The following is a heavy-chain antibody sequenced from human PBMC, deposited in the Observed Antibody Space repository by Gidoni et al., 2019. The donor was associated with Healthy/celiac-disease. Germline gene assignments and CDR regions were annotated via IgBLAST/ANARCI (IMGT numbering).Heavy chain of an antibody. CDR1: GNTFTGYY. V-gene: IGHV1-2*02. Sequence: QAQLAQSAAEVKKPGASVRVSCTASGNTFTGYYMHRVRQAPGQGLEGMGWINPNSGGTNYAQKFQGRVTMTRDTSISTAYMELSRLRSDDTAVYYCARNRRLRDAFDIWGQGTMVTVSS. D-gene: IGHD4-17*01. J-gene: IGHJ3*02. CDR3: ARNRRLRDAFDI. CDR2: INPNSGGT.